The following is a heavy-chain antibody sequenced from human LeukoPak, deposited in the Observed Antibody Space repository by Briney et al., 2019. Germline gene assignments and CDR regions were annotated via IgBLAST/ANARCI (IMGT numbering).Heavy chain of an antibody. CDR2: INHSGST. Sequence: PSETLSLTCAVYGGSFSGYYWSWIRQPPGKGLEWIGEINHSGSTNYNPSLKSRVTISVDTSKNQFSLKLSSVTAADTAVYYCARGGHSSSWWFRWFDPWGQGTLVTVSS. J-gene: IGHJ5*02. CDR3: ARGGHSSSWWFRWFDP. V-gene: IGHV4-34*01. CDR1: GGSFSGYY. D-gene: IGHD6-13*01.